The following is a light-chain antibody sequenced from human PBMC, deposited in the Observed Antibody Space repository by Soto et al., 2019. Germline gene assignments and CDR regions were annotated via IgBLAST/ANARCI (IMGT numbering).Light chain of an antibody. CDR3: AAWDDSLNGVV. CDR1: SSNIGSNT. Sequence: QSVLTQPPSASGTPGQRVTISCSGSSSNIGSNTVNWYQQLPGTAPKLLIYNNNQRPSGVPDRFSASKSGTSASLAISGLQSEEEAVYYCAAWDDSLNGVVFGGGTKLTVL. CDR2: NNN. J-gene: IGLJ2*01. V-gene: IGLV1-44*01.